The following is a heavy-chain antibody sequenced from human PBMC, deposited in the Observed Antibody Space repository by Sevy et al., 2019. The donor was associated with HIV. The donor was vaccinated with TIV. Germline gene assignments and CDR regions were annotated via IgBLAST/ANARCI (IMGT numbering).Heavy chain of an antibody. V-gene: IGHV1-69*13. Sequence: ASVKVSCKASGGTFNKYPITWVRQAPGQGLEWMGGIIPIFGTANYAQKFQGRVTITADESTSTAYMELSSLRSEDTAVYYCARDRGFSSTSEYGMDVWGQGTTVTVSS. CDR1: GGTFNKYP. D-gene: IGHD2-2*01. CDR3: ARDRGFSSTSEYGMDV. J-gene: IGHJ6*02. CDR2: IIPIFGTA.